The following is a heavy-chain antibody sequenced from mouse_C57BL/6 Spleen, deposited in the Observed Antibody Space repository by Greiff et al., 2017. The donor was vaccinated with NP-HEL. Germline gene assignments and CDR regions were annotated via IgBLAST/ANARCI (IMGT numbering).Heavy chain of an antibody. D-gene: IGHD1-1*02. Sequence: EVQVVESGGGLVKPGGSLKLSCAASGFTFSDYGMHWVRQAPEKGLEWVAYISSGSSTIYYADTVKGRFTISRDNAKNTLFLQMTSLRSEDTAMYYCAREELWGFAYWGQGTLVTVSA. J-gene: IGHJ3*01. V-gene: IGHV5-17*01. CDR1: GFTFSDYG. CDR3: AREELWGFAY. CDR2: ISSGSSTI.